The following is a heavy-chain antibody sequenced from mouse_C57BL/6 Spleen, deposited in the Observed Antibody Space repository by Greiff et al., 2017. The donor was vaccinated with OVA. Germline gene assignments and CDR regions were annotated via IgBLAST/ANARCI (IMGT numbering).Heavy chain of an antibody. D-gene: IGHD2-2*01. V-gene: IGHV14-2*01. CDR2: IDPEDGET. Sequence: VQLQQSGAELVKPGASVKLSCTASGFNIKDYYMHWVKQRTEQGLEWIGRIDPEDGETKYAPKFQGKATLTADTSSNTAYLQLSSLTSEDTAVYYCARSTMVTRGLAYWGQGTLVTVSA. CDR1: GFNIKDYY. CDR3: ARSTMVTRGLAY. J-gene: IGHJ3*01.